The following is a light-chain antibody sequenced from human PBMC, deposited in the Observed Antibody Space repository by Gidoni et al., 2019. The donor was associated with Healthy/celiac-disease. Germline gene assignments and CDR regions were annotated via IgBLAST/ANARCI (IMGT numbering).Light chain of an antibody. CDR1: QSISRY. V-gene: IGKV1-39*01. Sequence: DMPMTQSPSSLSASVGDRVTITCQASQSISRYSNWYQQKPGKAPKRLIYAASSLQSVVPATSSGSGCGTDFTLTISSLQPEDFATYYCQQSYSTPPLTFGGGTKVEIK. CDR3: QQSYSTPPLT. CDR2: AAS. J-gene: IGKJ4*01.